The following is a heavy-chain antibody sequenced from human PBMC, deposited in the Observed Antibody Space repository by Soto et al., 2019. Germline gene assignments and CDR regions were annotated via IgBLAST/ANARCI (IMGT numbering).Heavy chain of an antibody. CDR1: GFTFNNYA. Sequence: DVQLLESGGGLVQPGGSLRLSCAASGFTFNNYAMTWIRQAPGQGLEWVATVSDSGETSLSADSVKGRFTISRDNSRETLYLQMNRLRPEDTVTYYCAKEMPLGGILGAEPLDYWGQGTLVSVSS. CDR3: AKEMPLGGILGAEPLDY. CDR2: VSDSGETS. V-gene: IGHV3-23*01. J-gene: IGHJ4*02. D-gene: IGHD1-26*01.